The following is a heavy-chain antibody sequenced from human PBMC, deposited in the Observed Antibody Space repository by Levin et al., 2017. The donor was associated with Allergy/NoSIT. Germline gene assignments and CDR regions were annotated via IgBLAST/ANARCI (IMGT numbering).Heavy chain of an antibody. CDR2: IYPGDSVT. D-gene: IGHD6-19*01. J-gene: IGHJ3*02. CDR3: ARLGISGWRDGFDI. CDR1: GFTFTTYW. V-gene: IGHV5-51*01. Sequence: KVSCKGSGFTFTTYWVGWVRQMPGKGLEWMGIIYPGDSVTRYSPSFQGQVTMSADKSISTAYLQWSSLKASDTARYYCARLGISGWRDGFDIWGHGTMVTVSS.